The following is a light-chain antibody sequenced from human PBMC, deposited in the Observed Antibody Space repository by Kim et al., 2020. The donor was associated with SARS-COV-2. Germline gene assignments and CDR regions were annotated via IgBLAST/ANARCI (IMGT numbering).Light chain of an antibody. CDR1: SSNIGSNY. CDR2: KNN. V-gene: IGLV1-47*01. CDR3: AAWDDSLSGYV. Sequence: GQRVTISCSGSSSNIGSNYVYWYQQLPGTAPKLLIYKNNQRPSGVPDRFSGSKSVTSASLAISGLRSEDEADYYCAAWDDSLSGYVFGTGTKVTVL. J-gene: IGLJ1*01.